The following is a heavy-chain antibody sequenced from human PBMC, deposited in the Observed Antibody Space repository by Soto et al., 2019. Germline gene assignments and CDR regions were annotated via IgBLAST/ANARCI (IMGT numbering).Heavy chain of an antibody. D-gene: IGHD3-9*01. V-gene: IGHV4-31*02. CDR1: GGSINSDGHY. J-gene: IGHJ4*02. Sequence: SETLSLTCSVSGGSINSDGHYWSWLRQVPGKGLEWLGYIYSSGSSDYNPSLKSRVTISVDTSKNQFSLKLSSVTAADTAVYYCARMGLDDTLTGYYFDHWGQGSLVTVSS. CDR2: IYSSGSS. CDR3: ARMGLDDTLTGYYFDH.